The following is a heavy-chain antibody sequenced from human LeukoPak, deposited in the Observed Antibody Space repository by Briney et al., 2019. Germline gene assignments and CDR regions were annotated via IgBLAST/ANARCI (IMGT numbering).Heavy chain of an antibody. CDR1: GGSISSSSYY. CDR2: IYYSGST. Sequence: SETLSLTCTVSGGSISSSSYYWGWIRQPPGKGLEWIGSIYYSGSTYYNPSLKSRVTISVDTSKNQFSLKLSSVTAADTAVYYCARQGPAGRVRGYFDYWGQGTLVTVSS. D-gene: IGHD3-10*01. V-gene: IGHV4-39*01. CDR3: ARQGPAGRVRGYFDY. J-gene: IGHJ4*02.